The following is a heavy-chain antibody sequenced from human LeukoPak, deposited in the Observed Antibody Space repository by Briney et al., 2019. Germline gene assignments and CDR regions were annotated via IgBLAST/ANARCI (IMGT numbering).Heavy chain of an antibody. CDR2: LWYNGSNT. CDR3: ARARYSNYAGGLDY. V-gene: IGHV3-33*01. D-gene: IGHD4-11*01. J-gene: IGHJ4*02. Sequence: GGSLRLSCAASGFTFSSYGMHWVRQAPGKWLEWVAILWYNGSNTYYADSVKGRFTISRDNSKNTVYVQMNSLRAEDTAVYYCARARYSNYAGGLDYWGQGTLVSVSS. CDR1: GFTFSSYG.